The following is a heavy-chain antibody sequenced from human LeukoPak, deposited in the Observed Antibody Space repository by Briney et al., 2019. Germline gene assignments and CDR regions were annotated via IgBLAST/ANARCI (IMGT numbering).Heavy chain of an antibody. D-gene: IGHD1-1*01. Sequence: GGSLRLSCAASGFTFSGYSMNWVRQAPGKGLEWVSFISSSSSYIYYADSVKGRFTISRDNAKNSLYLQMNSLRAEDTAVYYCARDSTSYYYYMDVWGKGTTVTVSS. CDR1: GFTFSGYS. CDR3: ARDSTSYYYYMDV. V-gene: IGHV3-21*01. CDR2: ISSSSSYI. J-gene: IGHJ6*03.